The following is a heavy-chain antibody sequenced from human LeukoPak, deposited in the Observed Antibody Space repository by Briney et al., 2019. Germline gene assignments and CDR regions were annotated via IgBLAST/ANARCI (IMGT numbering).Heavy chain of an antibody. D-gene: IGHD6-19*01. CDR3: ARDLSHTQWLATDFDY. Sequence: ASVKVSCKASGYTFTSYGISWVRQAPGQGLEWMGIINPSGGSTSYAQKFQGRVTMTRDMSTSTVYMELSSLRSEDTAVYYCARDLSHTQWLATDFDYWGQGTLVTVSS. CDR1: GYTFTSYG. CDR2: INPSGGST. V-gene: IGHV1-46*01. J-gene: IGHJ4*02.